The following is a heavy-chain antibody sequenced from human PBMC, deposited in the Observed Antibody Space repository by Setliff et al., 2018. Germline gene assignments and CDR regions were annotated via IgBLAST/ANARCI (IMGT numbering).Heavy chain of an antibody. J-gene: IGHJ4*02. CDR2: ISHSANK. CDR3: ARESRFGYSGHDCAFDY. CDR1: GGSISDNNYY. D-gene: IGHD5-12*01. Sequence: SETLSLTCTVSGGSISDNNYYWGWIRQSPGKELEWIGGISHSANKYYNPSFRTGVTISVDMSKNQFFLNLDSVTAADTALYYCARESRFGYSGHDCAFDYWGQGMLVTVSS. V-gene: IGHV4-39*01.